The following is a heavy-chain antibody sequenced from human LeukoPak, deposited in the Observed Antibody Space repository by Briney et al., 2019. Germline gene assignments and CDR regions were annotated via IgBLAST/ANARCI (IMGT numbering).Heavy chain of an antibody. D-gene: IGHD3-10*01. CDR3: ARDPQNYGSGSYD. CDR2: IYYSGST. V-gene: IGHV4-31*03. J-gene: IGHJ4*02. CDR1: GGSISSGGYY. Sequence: SETLSLTCTVSGGSISSGGYYWSWVRQHPGKGLEWIGYIYYSGSTYYNPSLKSRVTISVDTSKNQFSLKLSSVTAADTAVYYCARDPQNYGSGSYDWGQGTLVTVSS.